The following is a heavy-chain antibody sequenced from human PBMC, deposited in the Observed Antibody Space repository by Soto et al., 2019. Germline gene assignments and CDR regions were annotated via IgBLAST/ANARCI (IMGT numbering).Heavy chain of an antibody. CDR2: IYHSGST. CDR3: ASRATVTTEDY. Sequence: SETLSLTCAVSGGSISSGGYSWSWIRQPSGKGLEWIGYIYHSGSTYYNPSLKSRVTISVDRSKNQFSLKLSSVTAADAAVYYCASRATVTTEDYWGQGTLVTVSS. V-gene: IGHV4-30-2*01. D-gene: IGHD4-17*01. CDR1: GGSISSGGYS. J-gene: IGHJ4*02.